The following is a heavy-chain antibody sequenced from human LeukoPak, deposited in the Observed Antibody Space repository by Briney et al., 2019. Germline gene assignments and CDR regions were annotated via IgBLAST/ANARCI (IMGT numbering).Heavy chain of an antibody. CDR1: GGSFSGYY. D-gene: IGHD3-3*01. CDR2: INHSGST. CDR3: ARGPAYYDFWSGYYSFDY. V-gene: IGHV4-34*01. J-gene: IGHJ4*02. Sequence: SETLSLTCAVYGGSFSGYYWSWIRQPPGKGLEWIGGINHSGSTNYNPSLKSRVTISVDTSKNQFSLKLSSVTAADTVVYYCARGPAYYDFWSGYYSFDYWGQGTLVTVSS.